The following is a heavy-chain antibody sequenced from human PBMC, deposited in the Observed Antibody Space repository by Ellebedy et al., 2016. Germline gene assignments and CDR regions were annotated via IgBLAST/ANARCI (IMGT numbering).Heavy chain of an antibody. CDR1: GFTFSDYY. V-gene: IGHV3-11*06. CDR2: INNTSTYT. Sequence: GESLKISCAASGFTFSDYYMSWIRQAPGKGLEWVSHINNTSTYTNYADSVKGRFTISRDNAKNSLYLQMNSLRDEDTAVYYCTRATGSSFGVGYWGQGTLVTVSS. D-gene: IGHD6-13*01. J-gene: IGHJ4*02. CDR3: TRATGSSFGVGY.